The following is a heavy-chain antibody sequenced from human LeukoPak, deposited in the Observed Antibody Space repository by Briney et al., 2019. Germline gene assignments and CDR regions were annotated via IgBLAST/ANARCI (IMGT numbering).Heavy chain of an antibody. CDR2: IYPGDSET. Sequence: GESLQISCKASGSSFTSYWIGWVRPLPGKGLEWMGIIYPGDSETRYSPSFQGQVTISVDKSISTAYLQWSSLKASDTAMYYCARPSVTTSYYYYYYGMDVWGQGTTVTVSS. V-gene: IGHV5-51*01. CDR1: GSSFTSYW. D-gene: IGHD4-17*01. CDR3: ARPSVTTSYYYYYYGMDV. J-gene: IGHJ6*02.